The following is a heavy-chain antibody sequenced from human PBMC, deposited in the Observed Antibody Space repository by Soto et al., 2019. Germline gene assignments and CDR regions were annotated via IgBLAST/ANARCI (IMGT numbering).Heavy chain of an antibody. D-gene: IGHD3-22*01. J-gene: IGHJ4*01. CDR3: ARRGYSDSSGYLGY. CDR1: GYSFTSYW. Sequence: SGLSMQISCKGSGYSFTSYWICWVRPLPGKGLEWMGLIYPGDSDTTYSPSSQGQVTISADKSISTAYLQWSSLKASDTAIYYCARRGYSDSSGYLGYWGQGTLVTVSS. CDR2: IYPGDSDT. V-gene: IGHV5-51*01.